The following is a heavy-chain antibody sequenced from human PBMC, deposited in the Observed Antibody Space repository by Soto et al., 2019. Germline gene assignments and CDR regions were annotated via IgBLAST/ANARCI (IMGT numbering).Heavy chain of an antibody. J-gene: IGHJ6*02. CDR2: INHSGST. CDR3: ARGQAKKGSLVYYYYGMDV. Sequence: SETLCVTCAVYGGSFSGYYWSWISKTTGKGLEWIGEINHSGSTNYIPSLKSRVTISVDTSKNQFFLKLNSVTAADTAVYYCARGQAKKGSLVYYYYGMDVWGQGTTVTVSS. CDR1: GGSFSGYY. D-gene: IGHD5-12*01. V-gene: IGHV4-34*01.